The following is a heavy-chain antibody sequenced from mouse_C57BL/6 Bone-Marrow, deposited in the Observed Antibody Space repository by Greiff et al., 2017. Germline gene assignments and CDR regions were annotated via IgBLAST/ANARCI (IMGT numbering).Heavy chain of an antibody. CDR1: GYTFTSYW. Sequence: QVHVKQPGAELVKPGASVKLSCKASGYTFTSYWMHWVKQRPGRGLEWIGRIAPNSGGTKYNEKFKSKATLTVDKPSSTAYMQLSSLTSEDSAVYYCALTTLDVWGTGTTVTVSS. CDR2: IAPNSGGT. V-gene: IGHV1-72*01. J-gene: IGHJ1*03. CDR3: ALTTLDV. D-gene: IGHD1-1*01.